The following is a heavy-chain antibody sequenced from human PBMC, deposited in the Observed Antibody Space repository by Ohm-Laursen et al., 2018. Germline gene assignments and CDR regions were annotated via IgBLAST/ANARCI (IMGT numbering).Heavy chain of an antibody. CDR1: GDSVSNNDVA. D-gene: IGHD2-2*02. Sequence: TLSFTCAIFGDSVSNNDVAWNWIRQSPSRGLEWLGRAYRGSNDYAVSLKSRITINPDTSKNQFSLHLNSVTPEDTAVYYCARGKYTAFDIWGQGTKVTVSS. J-gene: IGHJ3*02. CDR3: ARGKYTAFDI. CDR2: AYRGSN. V-gene: IGHV6-1*01.